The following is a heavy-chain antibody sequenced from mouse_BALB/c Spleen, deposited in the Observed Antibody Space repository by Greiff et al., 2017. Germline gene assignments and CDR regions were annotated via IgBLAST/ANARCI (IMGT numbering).Heavy chain of an antibody. CDR2: ISDGGSYT. D-gene: IGHD1-1*01. V-gene: IGHV5-4*02. J-gene: IGHJ3*01. Sequence: EVMLVESGGGLVKPGGSLKLSCAASGFTFSDYYMYWVRQTPEKRLEWVATISDGGSYTYYPDSVKGRFTISRDNAKNNLYLQMSSLKSEDTAMYYCARGYYYGSSSFAYWGQGTLVTVSA. CDR1: GFTFSDYY. CDR3: ARGYYYGSSSFAY.